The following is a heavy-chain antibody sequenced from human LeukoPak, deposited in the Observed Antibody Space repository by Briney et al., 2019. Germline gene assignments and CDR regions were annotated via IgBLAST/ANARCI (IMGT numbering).Heavy chain of an antibody. J-gene: IGHJ4*02. CDR3: ARETGSAVGSTDFDY. V-gene: IGHV3-30-3*01. CDR2: ISYDGSNK. CDR1: GFTFSSYA. D-gene: IGHD4-17*01. Sequence: GGSLRPSCAASGFTFSSYAMHWVRQAPGKGLEWVAVISYDGSNKYHADSVKGRFTVSRDNSKNTLYLQMNSLRAEDTAVYYCARETGSAVGSTDFDYWGQGTLVTVSS.